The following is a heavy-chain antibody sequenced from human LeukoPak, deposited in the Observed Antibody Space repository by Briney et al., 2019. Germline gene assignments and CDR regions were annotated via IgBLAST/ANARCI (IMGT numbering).Heavy chain of an antibody. Sequence: GGSLRLSCASSGFTFTSYSMNWVRQAPGKGLEWVSSISSSSSYIYYADPVKGRFTISRDNAKNSLYLQMNSLRAEDTAVYYCARGLSRTAFDYWGQGTLVTVSS. V-gene: IGHV3-21*01. CDR3: ARGLSRTAFDY. CDR2: ISSSSSYI. CDR1: GFTFTSYS. J-gene: IGHJ4*02. D-gene: IGHD2-8*02.